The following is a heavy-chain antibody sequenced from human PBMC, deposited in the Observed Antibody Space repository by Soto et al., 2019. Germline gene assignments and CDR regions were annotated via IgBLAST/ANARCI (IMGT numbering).Heavy chain of an antibody. V-gene: IGHV1-2*02. D-gene: IGHD2-2*01. J-gene: IGHJ6*02. CDR2: INPNSGGT. CDR1: GYTFTGYY. Sequence: GASVKVSCKASGYTFTGYYMHWVRQAPGQGLEWMGWINPNSGGTNYAQKFQGRVTMTRDTSISTAYMELSRLRSDDTAVYYCARDEAECSSTSCPYGMDVWGQGSTVSVSS. CDR3: ARDEAECSSTSCPYGMDV.